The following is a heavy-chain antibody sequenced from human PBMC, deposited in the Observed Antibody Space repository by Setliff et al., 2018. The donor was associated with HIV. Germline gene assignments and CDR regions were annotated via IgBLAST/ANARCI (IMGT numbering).Heavy chain of an antibody. CDR3: ARGFMVRGVIHYYGMDV. V-gene: IGHV4-34*01. J-gene: IGHJ6*02. D-gene: IGHD3-10*01. Sequence: KPSETLSLTCAVYGGSFSGYYWSWIRQPPGKGLEWIGEINHSGSTNYNPSLQSRVTIPLDRSKNQFSLNLDTVTAADTAVYYCARGFMVRGVIHYYGMDVWGQGTTVTFS. CDR2: INHSGST. CDR1: GGSFSGYY.